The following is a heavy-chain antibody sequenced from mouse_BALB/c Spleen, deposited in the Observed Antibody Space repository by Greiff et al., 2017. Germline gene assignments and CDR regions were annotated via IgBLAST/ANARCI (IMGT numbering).Heavy chain of an antibody. D-gene: IGHD3-3*01. Sequence: VQRVESGPGLVAPSQSLSITCTVSGFSLTSDGVHWVRQPPGKGLEWLGVIWAGGSTNYNSALMSRLSISKDNSKSQVFLKMNSLQTDDTAMYYCARDRRDAMDVWGQGTSVTVSS. J-gene: IGHJ4*01. V-gene: IGHV2-9*02. CDR3: ARDRRDAMDV. CDR1: GFSLTSDG. CDR2: IWAGGST.